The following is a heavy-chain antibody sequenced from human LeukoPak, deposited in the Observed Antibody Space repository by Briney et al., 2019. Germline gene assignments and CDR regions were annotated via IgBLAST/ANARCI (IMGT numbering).Heavy chain of an antibody. V-gene: IGHV1-69*05. Sequence: SVKVSCKASGYTFTSYGISWVRQAPGQGLEWMGGIIPIFGTANYAQKFQGRVTITTDESTSTAYMELSSLRSDDTAVYYCARAKRRDYDFWSGPPYYYYYMDVWGKGTTVTVSS. CDR2: IIPIFGTA. CDR3: ARAKRRDYDFWSGPPYYYYYMDV. CDR1: GYTFTSYG. J-gene: IGHJ6*03. D-gene: IGHD3-3*01.